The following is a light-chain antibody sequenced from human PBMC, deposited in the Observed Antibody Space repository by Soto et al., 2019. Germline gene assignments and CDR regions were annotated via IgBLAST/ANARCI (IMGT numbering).Light chain of an antibody. Sequence: ESVLTQSPGTLSLSPGERANLSCNTSQSRGSNFLAWYQHKPGQAPRLLIYASSNRATGIPDRFSGSASGTDFTLTINRLAPEDFAVYYCQLYGISPHFGQGTRLEIK. CDR1: QSRGSNF. CDR3: QLYGISPH. V-gene: IGKV3-20*01. CDR2: ASS. J-gene: IGKJ5*01.